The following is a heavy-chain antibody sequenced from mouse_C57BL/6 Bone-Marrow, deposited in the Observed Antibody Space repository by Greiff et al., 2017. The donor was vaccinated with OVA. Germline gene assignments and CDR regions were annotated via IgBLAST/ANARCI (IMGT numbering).Heavy chain of an antibody. CDR1: GFTFSSYG. CDR2: ISSGGSYT. J-gene: IGHJ3*01. Sequence: EVMLVESGGDLVKPGGSLKLSCAASGFTFSSYGMSWVRQTPDKRLEWVATISSGGSYTYSPDSVKGRFTISRDHAKNTLYLQMSSLKSEDTAMYYCARHSVSYYTNSRGFAYWGQGTLVTVSA. V-gene: IGHV5-6*01. D-gene: IGHD2-12*01. CDR3: ARHSVSYYTNSRGFAY.